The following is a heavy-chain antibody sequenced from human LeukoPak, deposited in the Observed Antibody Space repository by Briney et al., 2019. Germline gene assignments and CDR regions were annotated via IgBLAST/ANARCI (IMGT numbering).Heavy chain of an antibody. CDR3: ARGRRGSSGPWSWYLDL. D-gene: IGHD3-22*01. J-gene: IGHJ2*01. Sequence: ASVKVSCKASGFTLTNFDINWGRQATGQGLEWMGWMNSNTGNTGYAQEFQGRVTKARDTSIGTAYMELTNLRSEDTAVYYCARGRRGSSGPWSWYLDLWGRGTLVTASS. CDR1: GFTLTNFD. V-gene: IGHV1-8*01. CDR2: MNSNTGNT.